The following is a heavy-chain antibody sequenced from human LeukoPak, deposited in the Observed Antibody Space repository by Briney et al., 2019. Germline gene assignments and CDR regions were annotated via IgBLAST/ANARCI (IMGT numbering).Heavy chain of an antibody. V-gene: IGHV4-4*07. Sequence: SETLSLTCTVSGGSISSYYWSWIRQPAGKGLEWIGRIYTSGGTNYNPSLKSRVTMSVDTSKNQFSLKLSSVTAADTAVYYCAREGRICSSTSCYKGRDYYYYYMDVWGKGTTVTVSS. J-gene: IGHJ6*03. CDR3: AREGRICSSTSCYKGRDYYYYYMDV. CDR2: IYTSGGT. CDR1: GGSISSYY. D-gene: IGHD2-2*02.